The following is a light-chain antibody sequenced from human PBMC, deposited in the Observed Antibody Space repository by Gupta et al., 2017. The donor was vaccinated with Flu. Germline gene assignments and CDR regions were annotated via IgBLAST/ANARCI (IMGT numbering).Light chain of an antibody. CDR2: DDD. J-gene: IGLJ3*02. V-gene: IGLV3-21*02. CDR1: NIGSET. Sequence: SFILTQPPSVSLAPGQTASIACGGNNIGSETVHWYQQKPGQAPVLVLYDDDFRPSGIPERFSGSNSGNTATLTIRRVEAGDEADYYCQVWDTASDHWLFGAGTTLTVV. CDR3: QVWDTASDHWL.